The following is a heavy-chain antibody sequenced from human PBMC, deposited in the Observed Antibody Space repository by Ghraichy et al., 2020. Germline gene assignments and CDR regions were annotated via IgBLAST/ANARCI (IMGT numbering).Heavy chain of an antibody. CDR1: GYSFTSYW. CDR2: IYPGDSDT. CDR3: ARTRPDQTYYYDSSGYSVLDY. J-gene: IGHJ4*02. V-gene: IGHV5-51*01. Sequence: GESLNISCKGSGYSFTSYWIGWVRQMPGKGLEWMGIIYPGDSDTRYSPSFQGQVIISADKSISTAYLQWSSLKASDTAMYYCARTRPDQTYYYDSSGYSVLDYWGQGTLVTVSS. D-gene: IGHD3-22*01.